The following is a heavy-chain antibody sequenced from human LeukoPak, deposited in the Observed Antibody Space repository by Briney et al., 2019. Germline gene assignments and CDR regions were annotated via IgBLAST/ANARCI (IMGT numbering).Heavy chain of an antibody. D-gene: IGHD6-6*01. V-gene: IGHV4-59*08. CDR3: ARQGVKPTTDFDY. Sequence: PSETLSLTCTVSGGSISSYYWSWIRQPPGKGLEWIGYIYYSGSTNYNPSLKSRVTISVDTSKNQFSLKLSSVTAADTAVYYCARQGVKPTTDFDYWGQGTLVTVSS. CDR2: IYYSGST. CDR1: GGSISSYY. J-gene: IGHJ4*02.